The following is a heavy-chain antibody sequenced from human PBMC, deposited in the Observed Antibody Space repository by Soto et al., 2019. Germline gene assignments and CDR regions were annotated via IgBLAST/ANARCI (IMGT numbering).Heavy chain of an antibody. CDR1: GGSISNSY. CDR2: IYSSGST. V-gene: IGHV4-59*08. D-gene: IGHD4-17*01. Sequence: SETLSLTCTVSGGSISNSYWSWIRQSPEKGLEWIGYIYSSGSTNYNPSLNSRVTISVDTSKNQFSLKLNSVTAADAAVYYCATFRGMTTATTERYFDSWGQGTLVTVSS. CDR3: ATFRGMTTATTERYFDS. J-gene: IGHJ4*02.